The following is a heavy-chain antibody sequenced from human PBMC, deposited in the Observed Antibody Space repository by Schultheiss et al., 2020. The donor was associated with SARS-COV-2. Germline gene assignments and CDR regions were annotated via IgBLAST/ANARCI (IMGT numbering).Heavy chain of an antibody. CDR1: GFTVSSNY. CDR3: ARTVLPTVTTGYDY. V-gene: IGHV3-66*02. CDR2: IYSGGST. D-gene: IGHD4-11*01. J-gene: IGHJ4*02. Sequence: GGSLRLSCAASGFTVSSNYMTWVRQAPGKGLEWVSIIYSGGSTYYADSVKGRFTISRGNSKNTLYLQMNSLRAEDTAVYYCARTVLPTVTTGYDYWGQGTLVTGSS.